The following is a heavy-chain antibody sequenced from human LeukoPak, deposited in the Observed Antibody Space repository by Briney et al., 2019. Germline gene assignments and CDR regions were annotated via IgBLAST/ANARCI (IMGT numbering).Heavy chain of an antibody. CDR3: AKSMGSSSAYRFEY. J-gene: IGHJ4*02. D-gene: IGHD6-13*01. V-gene: IGHV3-23*01. CDR1: GFTFDSFA. Sequence: GGSLRLSCAASGFTFDSFAMNWVRQAPGKGLEWVSTITGSGSNAYYADSVKGRFTISRDSSKNTLYLQMNSLSSEDTAVYYCAKSMGSSSAYRFEYWGQGTLVTVSS. CDR2: ITGSGSNA.